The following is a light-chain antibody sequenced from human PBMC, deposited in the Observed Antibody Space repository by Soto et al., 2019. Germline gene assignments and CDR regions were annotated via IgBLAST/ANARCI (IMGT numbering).Light chain of an antibody. CDR1: RDIGSD. J-gene: IGKJ1*01. CDR2: AAS. Sequence: ANPMNQSLSSLSASVEDRITIPCRASRDIGSDLSWYQQKPGKAPTLLIYAASNLQSGVPSRFRGSRSGTEFTLTVSGLQPEDFATYYCLQDHDDSWTFGQGTKVDIK. CDR3: LQDHDDSWT. V-gene: IGKV1-6*01.